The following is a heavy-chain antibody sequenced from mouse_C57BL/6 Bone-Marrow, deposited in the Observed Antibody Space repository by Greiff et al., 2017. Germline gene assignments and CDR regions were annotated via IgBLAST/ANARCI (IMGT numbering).Heavy chain of an antibody. Sequence: EVKLEESGAELVKPGASVKLSCTASGFNIKDYYIPWVKQRTEQGLEWIGRIDPEDGGTKYAPKFQDKATITADTSSNTAYLQLSSLTSEDTAVYYYSRTRVYYGRNYWGQGTTLTVSS. CDR3: SRTRVYYGRNY. CDR2: IDPEDGGT. CDR1: GFNIKDYY. J-gene: IGHJ2*01. D-gene: IGHD1-2*01. V-gene: IGHV14-2*01.